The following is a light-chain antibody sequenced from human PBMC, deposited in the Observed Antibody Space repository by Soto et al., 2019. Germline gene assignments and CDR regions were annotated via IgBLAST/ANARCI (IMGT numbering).Light chain of an antibody. V-gene: IGKV1-5*01. Sequence: DIQMTQSPSTLSASVGDRVTITCRASQTISSWLAWYQQKPGKAPNLLIYDASTLERGVPSRFSGTGSGTEFTLTIDRLQPDDFATYYCQQYHNSSITFGQGTRLEIK. J-gene: IGKJ5*01. CDR2: DAS. CDR3: QQYHNSSIT. CDR1: QTISSW.